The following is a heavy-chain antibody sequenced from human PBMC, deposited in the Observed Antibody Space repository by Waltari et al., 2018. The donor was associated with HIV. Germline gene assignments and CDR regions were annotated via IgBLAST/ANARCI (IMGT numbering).Heavy chain of an antibody. J-gene: IGHJ4*02. Sequence: QVQLQESGPGLVKPSQTLSLTCTVSGGSISSGSYYWSWIRQPAGKGLEWIGRIYTSGSTIYNPSLKSRVTISVDTSKNQFSLKLSSVTAADTAVYYCARYYCSGGSCSDYWGQGTLVTVSS. CDR1: GGSISSGSYY. CDR3: ARYYCSGGSCSDY. CDR2: IYTSGST. V-gene: IGHV4-61*02. D-gene: IGHD2-15*01.